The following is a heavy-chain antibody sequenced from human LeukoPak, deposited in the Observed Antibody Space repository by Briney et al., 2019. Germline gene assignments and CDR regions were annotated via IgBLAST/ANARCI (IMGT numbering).Heavy chain of an antibody. D-gene: IGHD3-3*01. CDR2: IRADGTST. CDR3: AKVRHYDWPADFDY. V-gene: IGHV3-43*02. CDR1: GFTFDDYA. J-gene: IGHJ4*02. Sequence: GGSLRLSCAASGFTFDDYAMYWVRQAPGKGLEWVSLIRADGTSTNYADSVKGRFTISRDNSKNSLYLQMNSLRTEDTALYYCAKVRHYDWPADFDYWGQGAMVTVSS.